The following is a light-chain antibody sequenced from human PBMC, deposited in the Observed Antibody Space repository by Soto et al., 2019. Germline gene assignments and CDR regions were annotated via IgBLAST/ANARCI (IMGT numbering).Light chain of an antibody. V-gene: IGLV2-8*01. CDR1: SSDVGCYNY. CDR3: SSFAGSNTYV. Sequence: QSALTQPPSASGSPGLSVTISCTGTSSDVGCYNYVSWYQQHPGKAPKLMIYEVTNRPSGVPDRFSGSKSGNTASLTVSGLQAEDEADYYCSSFAGSNTYVFGSGTKVTVL. CDR2: EVT. J-gene: IGLJ1*01.